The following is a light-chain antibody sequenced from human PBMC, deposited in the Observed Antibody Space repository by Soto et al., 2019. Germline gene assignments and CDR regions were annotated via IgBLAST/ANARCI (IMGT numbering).Light chain of an antibody. Sequence: EIVLTQSPGTLSLSPGERATLSCRASQSVSSSCLAWYQQKPGQAPRLRIYGASSRATGIPDRFSGIGSGTDFTLTISRLEPEDFSVYYCQQYGSSPYTFGQGTKLEIK. CDR2: GAS. V-gene: IGKV3-20*01. CDR3: QQYGSSPYT. CDR1: QSVSSSC. J-gene: IGKJ2*01.